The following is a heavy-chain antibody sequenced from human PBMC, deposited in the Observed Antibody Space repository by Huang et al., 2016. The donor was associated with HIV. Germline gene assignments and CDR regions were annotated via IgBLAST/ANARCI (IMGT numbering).Heavy chain of an antibody. CDR1: DYTFTAYW. D-gene: IGHD2-2*02. CDR3: TRQKSGTGLPAIL. CDR2: IYPADSDT. J-gene: IGHJ4*02. Sequence: EVQLVQSGTEIKKPGESLKISCQASDYTFTAYWIGWVRQMPDKGLQWFGIIYPADSDTRYNPSFRGHVTISVDKSLNTTYLQWRSLKASDTAIYYCTRQKSGTGLPAILWGQGTLVTVS. V-gene: IGHV5-51*01.